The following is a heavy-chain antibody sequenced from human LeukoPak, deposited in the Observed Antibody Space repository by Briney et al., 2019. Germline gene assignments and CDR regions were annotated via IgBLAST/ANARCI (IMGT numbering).Heavy chain of an antibody. J-gene: IGHJ6*03. D-gene: IGHD4-17*01. CDR2: IKSRTDGGTT. Sequence: PGGSLRLSCAASGFTLSNAWMSWVRQAPGKGLEWVGRIKSRTDGGTTDYAAPVKGRFTLSRDDSKNTLSLQMNSLKTEDTAVYYCALLTGDYGDYYYYMDVWGKGTTVTISS. CDR3: ALLTGDYGDYYYYMDV. CDR1: GFTLSNAW. V-gene: IGHV3-15*01.